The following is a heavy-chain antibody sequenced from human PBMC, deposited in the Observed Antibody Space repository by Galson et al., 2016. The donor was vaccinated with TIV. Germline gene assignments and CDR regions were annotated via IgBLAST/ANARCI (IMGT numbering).Heavy chain of an antibody. V-gene: IGHV1-46*01. CDR2: INPGGGGT. CDR1: GYKFTAYY. Sequence: SVKVSCKASGYKFTAYYLYWVRQAPGQGLEWMGLINPGGGGTTYAQKFEGRVTMTRDTSTGTVYKELSSLRSEDTAVYYCARGRGIYDSSGYFLFDHWGQGTLVTVSS. J-gene: IGHJ5*02. CDR3: ARGRGIYDSSGYFLFDH. D-gene: IGHD3-22*01.